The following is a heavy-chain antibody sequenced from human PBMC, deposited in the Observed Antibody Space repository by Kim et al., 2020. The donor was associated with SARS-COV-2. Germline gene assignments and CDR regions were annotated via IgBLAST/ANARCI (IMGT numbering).Heavy chain of an antibody. J-gene: IGHJ6*02. D-gene: IGHD3-22*01. Sequence: ASVKVSCKASGYTLTSYNMHWVRQAPGQGLEWMGIINPSGGSTSYAQKFQGRVTMTRDTSTSTVYMELSSLRSENTAVYYCARASGITMIVVVTAYGVDDWSQGSKVTVSS. CDR2: INPSGGST. V-gene: IGHV1-46*01. CDR3: ARASGITMIVVVTAYGVDD. CDR1: GYTLTSYN.